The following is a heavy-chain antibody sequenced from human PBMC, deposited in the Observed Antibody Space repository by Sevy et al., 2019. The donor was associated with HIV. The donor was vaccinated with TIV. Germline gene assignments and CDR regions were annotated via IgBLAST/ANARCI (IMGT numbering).Heavy chain of an antibody. CDR2: ISNDGSNK. CDR3: AKDRGRMAVARYYGMDV. D-gene: IGHD6-19*01. Sequence: GGSLRLSCAASGFTFSSYGMHWVRQAPGKGLEWVAVISNDGSNKYYADSVKGRFTISRDNSKNTLYLQMNSLRAEDTAVYYCAKDRGRMAVARYYGMDVWGQGTTVTVSS. V-gene: IGHV3-30*18. J-gene: IGHJ6*02. CDR1: GFTFSSYG.